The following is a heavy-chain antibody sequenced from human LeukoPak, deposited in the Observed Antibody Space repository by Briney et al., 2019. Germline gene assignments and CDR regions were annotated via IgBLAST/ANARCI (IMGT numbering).Heavy chain of an antibody. V-gene: IGHV3-23*01. Sequence: GGSLRLSCAASGITFSSYAMTWVRQAPGKGLKWVSVISGSGDSTYYGDSVKGRFTISRDNSKNTLYLQMNSLRAEDTAVYYCAKGPLESNWNWFDPWGQGTLVTVSS. CDR3: AKGPLESNWNWFDP. J-gene: IGHJ5*02. CDR1: GITFSSYA. CDR2: ISGSGDST. D-gene: IGHD1-1*01.